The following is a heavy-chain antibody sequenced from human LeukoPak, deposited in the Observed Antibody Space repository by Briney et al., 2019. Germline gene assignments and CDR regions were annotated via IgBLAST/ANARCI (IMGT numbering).Heavy chain of an antibody. V-gene: IGHV1-8*01. CDR3: ASTVGAQAGGDAFDI. CDR1: GYSFTSCD. J-gene: IGHJ3*02. D-gene: IGHD1-26*01. Sequence: ASVKVSCKSAGYSFTSCDINLVRQATGQGLERVGWVNPNSGNTDNAQKFQGRVTMTRTTAKCTAYMELSSLRSEDTAVYYCASTVGAQAGGDAFDIWGQGTMVTVSS. CDR2: VNPNSGNT.